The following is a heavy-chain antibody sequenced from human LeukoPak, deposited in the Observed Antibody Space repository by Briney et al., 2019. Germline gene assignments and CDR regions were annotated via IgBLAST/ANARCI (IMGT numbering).Heavy chain of an antibody. CDR3: ARENGGYYAGAFDI. V-gene: IGHV4-59*01. CDR2: IYYSGST. J-gene: IGHJ3*02. Sequence: PSETLSLTCTVSGGSISSYYWSWIRQPPGKGLEWIGYIYYSGSTNYNPSLKSRVTISVDTSKNQFSLKLSSVTAADTAVYYCARENGGYYAGAFDIWGQGTMVTVSS. D-gene: IGHD3-22*01. CDR1: GGSISSYY.